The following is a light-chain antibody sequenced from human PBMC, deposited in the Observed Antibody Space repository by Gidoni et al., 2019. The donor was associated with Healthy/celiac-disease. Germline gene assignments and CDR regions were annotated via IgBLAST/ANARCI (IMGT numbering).Light chain of an antibody. Sequence: DIQMTQSPSSLSASVGDRVTITCRASQSISSYLNWYQQKPGKAPKLLIYAASSLQSGVPSRFSGSGSGTDFTLTTSSLQPEDGATYYCQQSYSTPLTFGGGTKVEIK. J-gene: IGKJ4*02. CDR3: QQSYSTPLT. CDR1: QSISSY. CDR2: AAS. V-gene: IGKV1-39*01.